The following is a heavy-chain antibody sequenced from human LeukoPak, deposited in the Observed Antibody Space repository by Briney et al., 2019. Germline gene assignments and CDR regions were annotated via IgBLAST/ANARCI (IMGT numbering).Heavy chain of an antibody. CDR2: IYYSGST. CDR1: GGSISSYY. Sequence: SETLSLTCTISGGSISSYYWNWIRQPPGKGLEWIGYIYYSGSTTYNPSLKSRVTISVDTSKNQFSLKLNSVTAADTAVYYCARSEGVVTATNFLFDYWGQGTLVTVSS. J-gene: IGHJ4*02. V-gene: IGHV4-59*01. CDR3: ARSEGVVTATNFLFDY. D-gene: IGHD2-21*02.